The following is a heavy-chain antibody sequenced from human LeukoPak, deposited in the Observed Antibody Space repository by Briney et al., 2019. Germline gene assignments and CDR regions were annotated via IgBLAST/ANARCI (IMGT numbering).Heavy chain of an antibody. J-gene: IGHJ6*02. Sequence: GGSLRLSCTACGFTFSNYVLHGVRQAPEKGLEYVSAISANWGSTYYTSSLKGIFTISRDNSKSTLHLQLGRLRPEAMGVYYCARVSRAQGGTDVWGQGTTVTVSS. CDR2: ISANWGST. CDR3: ARVSRAQGGTDV. V-gene: IGHV3-64*01. CDR1: GFTFSNYV.